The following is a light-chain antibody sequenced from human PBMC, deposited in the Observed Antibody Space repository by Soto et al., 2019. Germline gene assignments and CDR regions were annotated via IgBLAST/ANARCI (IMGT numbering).Light chain of an antibody. Sequence: QSVLTQPPSTSGTPGQIVSISCSGSTSTIGRNSVNWYQQIPGTAPKLLISSNNPRPSGVPDRFSGSKSGTSASLVISGLQSEDEADYYCGAWDDSLNYWVFGGGTKVTVL. J-gene: IGLJ3*02. CDR3: GAWDDSLNYWV. V-gene: IGLV1-44*01. CDR2: SNN. CDR1: TSTIGRNS.